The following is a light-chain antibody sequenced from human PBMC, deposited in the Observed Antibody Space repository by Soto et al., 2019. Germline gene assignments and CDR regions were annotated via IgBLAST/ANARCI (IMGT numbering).Light chain of an antibody. CDR1: QSLSSW. CDR2: DAS. V-gene: IGKV1-5*01. Sequence: EIQMTQSPFTLSASVGDRVTITCRASQSLSSWLAWYQQKPGNAPKLLIYDASSLESGVLSRFSGSGSGTEFTLTISSLQPDDFATYYCQQYNSYSRTFGQGTKVHIK. J-gene: IGKJ1*01. CDR3: QQYNSYSRT.